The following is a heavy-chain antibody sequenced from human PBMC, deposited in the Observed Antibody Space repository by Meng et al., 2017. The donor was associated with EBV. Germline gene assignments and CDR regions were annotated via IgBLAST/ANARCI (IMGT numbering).Heavy chain of an antibody. CDR2: INPNSGNT. CDR1: GSTFTSYD. J-gene: IGHJ5*02. Sequence: QGELVRPGAEVKKPGGSVKVSCKASGSTFTSYDINWVRQATGQGLEWMGWINPNSGNTGYAQKFQGRVTMTRNTSISTAYMELSSLRSEDTAVYYCARGPYYYDSSGYYYGEFDPWGQGTLVTVSS. V-gene: IGHV1-8*01. D-gene: IGHD3-22*01. CDR3: ARGPYYYDSSGYYYGEFDP.